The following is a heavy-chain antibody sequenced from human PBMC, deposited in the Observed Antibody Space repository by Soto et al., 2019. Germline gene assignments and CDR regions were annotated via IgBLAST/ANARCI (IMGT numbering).Heavy chain of an antibody. CDR2: INPSGGST. Sequence: GASVKVSCKASGYTFTSYYMHWVRQAPGQGLEWMGIINPSGGSTSYAQKFQGRVTMTRDTSTSTVYMELSSLRSEDTAVYYCARGILTYDSSGPSAFDIWGQGTMVTVSS. J-gene: IGHJ3*02. CDR3: ARGILTYDSSGPSAFDI. D-gene: IGHD3-22*01. CDR1: GYTFTSYY. V-gene: IGHV1-46*01.